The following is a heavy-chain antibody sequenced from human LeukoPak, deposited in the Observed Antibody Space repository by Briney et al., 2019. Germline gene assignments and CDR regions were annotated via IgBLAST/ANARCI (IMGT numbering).Heavy chain of an antibody. CDR3: ARAGGVVPAAILFDY. Sequence: SETLSLTCTVSGGSISSYYWSWIRQPPGKGLEWIGYIYYSGSTNYNPSLKSRVTISVDTSKNQFSLKLSSVTAADTAVYYCARAGGVVPAAILFDYWGQGTLVTVSS. CDR2: IYYSGST. V-gene: IGHV4-59*01. D-gene: IGHD2-2*02. J-gene: IGHJ4*02. CDR1: GGSISSYY.